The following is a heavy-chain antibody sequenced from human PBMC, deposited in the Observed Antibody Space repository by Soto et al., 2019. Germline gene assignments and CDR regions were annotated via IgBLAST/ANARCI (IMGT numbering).Heavy chain of an antibody. D-gene: IGHD3-22*01. CDR3: AKDYYDSSGNPMGVY. V-gene: IGHV3-23*01. Sequence: GGSLRLSCAASGFTFSSYAMSWVRQAPGKGLEWVSAISGSGGSTYYADSVKGRFTISRDNSKNTLYLQMNSRRAEDTAVYYCAKDYYDSSGNPMGVYWGQGTLVTVSS. CDR2: ISGSGGST. J-gene: IGHJ4*02. CDR1: GFTFSSYA.